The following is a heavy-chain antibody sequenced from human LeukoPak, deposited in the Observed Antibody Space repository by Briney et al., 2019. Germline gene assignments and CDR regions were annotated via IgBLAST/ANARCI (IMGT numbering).Heavy chain of an antibody. Sequence: PGGSLRLSCAASGFTFSSYAMSWVRQAPGKGLEWVSAISGSGGSTYYADSVKGRFTISRDNSKNTLYLQMNSLRAEDTAVYYCAKDHTRDSSGYYCDYWGQGTLVTVSS. CDR1: GFTFSSYA. CDR3: AKDHTRDSSGYYCDY. J-gene: IGHJ4*02. V-gene: IGHV3-23*01. CDR2: ISGSGGST. D-gene: IGHD3-22*01.